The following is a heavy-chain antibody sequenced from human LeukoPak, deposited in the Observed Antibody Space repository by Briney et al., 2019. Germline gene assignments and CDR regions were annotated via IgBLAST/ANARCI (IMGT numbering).Heavy chain of an antibody. J-gene: IGHJ4*02. CDR1: GYY. CDR3: AKGRIRDGYNPEFDY. CDR2: ITTTSTTI. D-gene: IGHD5-24*01. V-gene: IGHV3-11*04. Sequence: GYYWSSIRQHPGNGLEWISYITTTSTTIYYADSMKGRFTISRGNAKNSLYLQMNSLRDEDTALYYCAKGRIRDGYNPEFDYWGQGTLVTVSS.